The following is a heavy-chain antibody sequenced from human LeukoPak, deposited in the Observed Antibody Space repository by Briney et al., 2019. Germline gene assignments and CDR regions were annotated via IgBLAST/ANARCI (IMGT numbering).Heavy chain of an antibody. J-gene: IGHJ4*02. CDR3: ARNMGGYSSSWTTSYYFDY. CDR1: GYIFSNYW. D-gene: IGHD6-13*01. CDR2: FFPGDSET. V-gene: IGHV5-51*01. Sequence: ESLKISCQASGYIFSNYWIGWVRQMPGEGLEGMAFFFPGDSETKYSPSFQGQVTISVSKSISTTYLQWSSVKASDTAMYYCARNMGGYSSSWTTSYYFDYWGQGTLVTVSS.